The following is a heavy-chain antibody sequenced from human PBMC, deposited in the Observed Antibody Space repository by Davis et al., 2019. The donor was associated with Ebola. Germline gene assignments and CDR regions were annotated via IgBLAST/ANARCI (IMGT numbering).Heavy chain of an antibody. CDR2: ISSGGDTI. Sequence: PGGSLRLSCAASGFIFSDYYMTWIRQAPGKGLQWVSFISSGGDTIFYADFVRGRFTTSRDNPKNSLFLQMTSLGAEDTAVYFCSRYCSSSEGYAGSAEYFRNWGQGTLVTVSS. CDR3: SRYCSSSEGYAGSAEYFRN. V-gene: IGHV3-11*01. D-gene: IGHD2-2*01. J-gene: IGHJ1*01. CDR1: GFIFSDYY.